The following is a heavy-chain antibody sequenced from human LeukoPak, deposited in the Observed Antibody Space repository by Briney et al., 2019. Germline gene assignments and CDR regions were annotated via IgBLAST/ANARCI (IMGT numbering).Heavy chain of an antibody. Sequence: GGSLRLSCAASGFTFSNYNINWVRQAPGKGLEWVSSISSSSYIYYADSVKGRFTISRDNAKNSLYLQMNSLRAEDTAVYYCAKDPGYGSGWSFDYWGRGTLVTVSS. J-gene: IGHJ4*02. D-gene: IGHD6-19*01. CDR2: ISSSSYI. CDR1: GFTFSNYN. V-gene: IGHV3-21*01. CDR3: AKDPGYGSGWSFDY.